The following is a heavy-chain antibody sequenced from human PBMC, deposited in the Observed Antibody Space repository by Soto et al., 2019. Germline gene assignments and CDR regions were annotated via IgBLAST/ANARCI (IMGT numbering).Heavy chain of an antibody. CDR1: GFSLSTSGVG. V-gene: IGHV2-5*02. D-gene: IGHD2-15*01. Sequence: SGPTLVKPTQTLTLTCTFSGFSLSTSGVGVGWIRQPPGKALEWLALIYWDDDKRYSPSLKSRITITKDTSKNQVVLTMTNMDPVDTATYYCAHTGKLGYCSGGSCYSRVFDYWGQGTLVTVSS. CDR3: AHTGKLGYCSGGSCYSRVFDY. CDR2: IYWDDDK. J-gene: IGHJ4*02.